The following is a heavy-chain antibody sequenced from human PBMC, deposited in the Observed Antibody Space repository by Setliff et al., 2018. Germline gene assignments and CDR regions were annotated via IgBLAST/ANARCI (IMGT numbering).Heavy chain of an antibody. V-gene: IGHV2-5*02. D-gene: IGHD6-13*01. CDR3: AHRLPKISAGGTAAFDI. J-gene: IGHJ3*02. CDR1: GFSLSTSGVG. CDR2: IYWDDDK. Sequence: ESGPTLVNPTQTLALTCTFSGFSLSTSGVGVGWIRQPPGKALEWLALIYWDDDKRYSPSXXSRLTITXXTSXXXXXLXXTNXDPVDTATYYCAHRLPKISAGGTAAFDIWGQGTMVTVS.